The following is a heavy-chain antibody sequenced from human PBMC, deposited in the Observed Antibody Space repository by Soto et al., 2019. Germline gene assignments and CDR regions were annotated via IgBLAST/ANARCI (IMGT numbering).Heavy chain of an antibody. V-gene: IGHV3-64D*06. CDR1: GFTFSDFA. Sequence: GWSLRLSCSASGFTFSDFAMHWVRQAPGKGLEYVSAISTDGGSTYSVDSVRGRFTISRDNSKNTLYLQMTSLRPDDTGVYYCVKTRIAVRALVGYYYGIDVWGLGATVTVPS. D-gene: IGHD3-10*01. J-gene: IGHJ6*02. CDR3: VKTRIAVRALVGYYYGIDV. CDR2: ISTDGGST.